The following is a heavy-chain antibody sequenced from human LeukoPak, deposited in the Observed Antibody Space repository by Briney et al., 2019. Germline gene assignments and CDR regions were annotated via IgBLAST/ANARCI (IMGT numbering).Heavy chain of an antibody. V-gene: IGHV1-2*02. CDR2: INPNSGGT. D-gene: IGHD1-26*01. CDR3: ARMLRTVWELPYY. J-gene: IGHJ4*02. Sequence: GASVKVSCKASGYTFTGYYMHWVRQAPGQGLEWMGWINPNSGGTNYAQKFQGRVTMTRDTSISTAYMGLSRLRSDDTAVYYCARMLRTVWELPYYWGQGTLVTVSS. CDR1: GYTFTGYY.